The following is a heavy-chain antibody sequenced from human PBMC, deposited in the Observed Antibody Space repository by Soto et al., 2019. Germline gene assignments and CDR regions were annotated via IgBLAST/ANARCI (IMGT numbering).Heavy chain of an antibody. J-gene: IGHJ4*02. CDR3: AKVHCGGGSCYIPYYFDY. CDR1: GFTFSSYA. D-gene: IGHD2-15*01. CDR2: ISASGGST. Sequence: GGSLRLSCAASGFTFSSYAMGWVRQAPGKGLEWVSAISASGGSTYYADSVRGRFTISRDNSMNTVYLQVNSLRAEDTAVYFCAKVHCGGGSCYIPYYFDYWGQGTLVTVS. V-gene: IGHV3-23*01.